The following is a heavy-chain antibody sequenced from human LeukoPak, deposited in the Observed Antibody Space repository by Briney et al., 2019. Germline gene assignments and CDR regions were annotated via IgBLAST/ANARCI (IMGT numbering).Heavy chain of an antibody. CDR1: GFTFDDYA. D-gene: IGHD6-13*01. CDR3: AKDSGSSWYVGVNY. Sequence: GRSLRLSCAASGFTFDDYAMHWLRQAPGKGLEWVSGISWNSGSIGYADSVKGRFTISRDNAKNSLHLQMNSLRAEDTALYYCAKDSGSSWYVGVNYWGQGTLVTVSS. J-gene: IGHJ4*02. V-gene: IGHV3-9*01. CDR2: ISWNSGSI.